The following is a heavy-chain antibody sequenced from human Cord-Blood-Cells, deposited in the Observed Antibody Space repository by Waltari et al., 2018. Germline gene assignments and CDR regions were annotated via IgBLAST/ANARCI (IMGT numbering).Heavy chain of an antibody. J-gene: IGHJ4*02. Sequence: QMQLVQSGPEVKKPGTSVKVSCKASGFTFTSSAVQWVRQARGQRLEWIGRIVVGSGNTNYAQKFQERVTITRDMSTSTAYMELSSLRSEATAVYYCAAVRRDGYNYYFDYWGQGTLVTVSS. D-gene: IGHD5-12*01. CDR3: AAVRRDGYNYYFDY. CDR2: IVVGSGNT. V-gene: IGHV1-58*01. CDR1: GFTFTSSA.